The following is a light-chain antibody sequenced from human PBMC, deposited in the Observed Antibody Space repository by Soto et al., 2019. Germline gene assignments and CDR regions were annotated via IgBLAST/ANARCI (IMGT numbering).Light chain of an antibody. CDR3: SSDTSGGTWV. Sequence: QSALTQPASVSASPGQSITIACTGTSSDVGAYDSVSWYQQHPGKAPKLRIYEVSNRPSGVSNPFSGSKSGNTASLTISGLQAEDEAVYYCSSDTSGGTWVFGGGTKVTVL. CDR2: EVS. CDR1: SSDVGAYDS. V-gene: IGLV2-14*01. J-gene: IGLJ3*02.